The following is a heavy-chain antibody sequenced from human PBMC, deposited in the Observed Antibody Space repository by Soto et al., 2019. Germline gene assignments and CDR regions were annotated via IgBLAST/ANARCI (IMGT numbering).Heavy chain of an antibody. D-gene: IGHD5-18*01. Sequence: GGSLRLSCAASGFTFSSYWMSWVRQAPGKGLEWVANIKQDGSEKYYVDSVKGRFTISRDNAKNSLYLQMNSLGAEDTAVYYCARGLLWLRIYYYYGMDVWGQGTTVTVSS. V-gene: IGHV3-7*05. CDR3: ARGLLWLRIYYYYGMDV. J-gene: IGHJ6*02. CDR1: GFTFSSYW. CDR2: IKQDGSEK.